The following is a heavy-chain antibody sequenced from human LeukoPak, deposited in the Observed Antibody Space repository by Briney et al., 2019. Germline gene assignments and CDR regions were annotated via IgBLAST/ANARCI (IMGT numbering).Heavy chain of an antibody. CDR2: ISYDGSNK. D-gene: IGHD4-17*01. J-gene: IGHJ4*02. Sequence: PGRSLRLSCAASGFTFSSYAMHWVRQAPSKGLEWVAVISYDGSNKYYADSVKGRFTISRDNSKNTLYLQMNSLRAEDTAVYYCARVRSYYGDYWSFDYWGQGTLVTVSS. CDR1: GFTFSSYA. V-gene: IGHV3-30-3*01. CDR3: ARVRSYYGDYWSFDY.